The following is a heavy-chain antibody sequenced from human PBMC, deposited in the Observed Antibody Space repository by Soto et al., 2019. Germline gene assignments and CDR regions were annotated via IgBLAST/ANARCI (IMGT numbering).Heavy chain of an antibody. V-gene: IGHV4-39*01. J-gene: IGHJ4*02. CDR1: GGSISSSSHH. D-gene: IGHD6-6*01. Sequence: QLQLQESGPGLVKPSEALSLTCTVSGGSISSSSHHWGWIRQPPGKGLEWIGSIYYSGRTYYNPSLKGQLTISVDTSKNQFSLKLSSVTAADTAVYYCAREYSSSPDYWGQGTLVTVSS. CDR3: AREYSSSPDY. CDR2: IYYSGRT.